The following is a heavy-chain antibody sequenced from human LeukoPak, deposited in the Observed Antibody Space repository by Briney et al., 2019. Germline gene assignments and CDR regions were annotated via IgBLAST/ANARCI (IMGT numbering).Heavy chain of an antibody. CDR2: IKQDGSEK. CDR1: EFTFSSYW. Sequence: PGGSLRLSCAVSEFTFSSYWMSWVRQAPGKGLEWVANIKQDGSEKYYVDSVKGRLTISRDNAKNSLYLQMNSLRDEDTAVYYCARARFDYWGQGTLVTVSS. J-gene: IGHJ4*02. CDR3: ARARFDY. V-gene: IGHV3-7*03.